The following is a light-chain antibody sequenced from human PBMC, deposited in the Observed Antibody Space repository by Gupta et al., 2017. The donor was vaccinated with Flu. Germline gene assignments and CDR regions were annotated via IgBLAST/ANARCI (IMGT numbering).Light chain of an antibody. Sequence: EIVMTQSPATLSVSPGDSVTLSCRASQSVSTNLAWYQQKPGQSPRLLIFGASTRATGIPARFSGGGSATDFTLTISSRRSEDFAVYYCQQYDTWPPWTFGPGTKVEVK. CDR2: GAS. J-gene: IGKJ1*01. V-gene: IGKV3-15*01. CDR1: QSVSTN. CDR3: QQYDTWPPWT.